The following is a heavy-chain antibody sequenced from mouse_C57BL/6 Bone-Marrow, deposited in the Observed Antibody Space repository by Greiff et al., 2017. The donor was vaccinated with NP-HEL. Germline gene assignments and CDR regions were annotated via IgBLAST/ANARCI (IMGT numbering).Heavy chain of an antibody. CDR1: GYTFTSYG. V-gene: IGHV1-81*01. CDR3: ARFYYYGSSSAWFAY. J-gene: IGHJ3*01. CDR2: IYPRSGNT. Sequence: QVQLQQSGAELARPGASVKLSCKASGYTFTSYGISWVKQRTGQGLEWIGEIYPRSGNTYYNEKFKGKATLTADKSSSTAYMELRSLTSEDSAVYVCARFYYYGSSSAWFAYWGQGTLVTVSA. D-gene: IGHD1-1*01.